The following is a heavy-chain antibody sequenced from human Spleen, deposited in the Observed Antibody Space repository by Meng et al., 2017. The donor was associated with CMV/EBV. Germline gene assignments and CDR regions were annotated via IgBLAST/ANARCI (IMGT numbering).Heavy chain of an antibody. CDR3: AREADAYGGKPIDY. Sequence: SGGSISRYYWSWIRQPPGKGLEWIGCMYYSGNTKYNPYLKSRVTISVNTSKNQFSLKLSSVTAADTAVYYCAREADAYGGKPIDYWGQGTLVTVSS. D-gene: IGHD4-23*01. CDR2: MYYSGNT. CDR1: GGSISRYY. J-gene: IGHJ4*02. V-gene: IGHV4-59*12.